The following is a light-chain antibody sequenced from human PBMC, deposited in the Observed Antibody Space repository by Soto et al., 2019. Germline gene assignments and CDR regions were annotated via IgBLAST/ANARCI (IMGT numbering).Light chain of an antibody. J-gene: IGLJ2*01. CDR3: SSYTASRTSV. CDR2: HVG. Sequence: QSALTQPRSVSGSPGQSITISSSGTSSVVGGCEYVSWYEQHPSKAGGLLIDHVGHRPSGVPDRLFGSKSGNTASLTISELQAGDEAEYFCSSYTASRTSVFGGGSK. V-gene: IGLV2-11*01. CDR1: SSVVGGCEY.